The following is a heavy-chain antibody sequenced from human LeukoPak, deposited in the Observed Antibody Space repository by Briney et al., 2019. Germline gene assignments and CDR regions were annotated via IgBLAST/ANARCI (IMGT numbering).Heavy chain of an antibody. D-gene: IGHD3-22*01. CDR1: GGSFSGYY. CDR3: ATDSSGYHTNWFDP. J-gene: IGHJ5*02. CDR2: INHSGST. Sequence: PSDTLSLTCAVYGGSFSGYYWSWIRQPPGKGLEWIGEINHSGSTNYNPSLKSRVTISVDTSKNQFSLKLSSVTAADTAVYYCATDSSGYHTNWFDPWGQGTLVTVSS. V-gene: IGHV4-34*01.